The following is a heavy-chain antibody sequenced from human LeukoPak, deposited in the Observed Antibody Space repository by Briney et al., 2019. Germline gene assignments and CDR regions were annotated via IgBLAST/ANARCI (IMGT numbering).Heavy chain of an antibody. CDR1: RFTLSSVC. CDR3: ASEGGATSGWFDP. V-gene: IGHV3-7*04. D-gene: IGHD1-26*01. Sequence: GRTLRLSCAASRFTLSSVCTSWVPQAPGKGLEWVVEIKQDGSEKYYVDSVKGRFTISRDKAKNSLYLQMNSLRAEVTAVYYCASEGGATSGWFDPWGQGTLVTVSS. CDR2: IKQDGSEK. J-gene: IGHJ5*02.